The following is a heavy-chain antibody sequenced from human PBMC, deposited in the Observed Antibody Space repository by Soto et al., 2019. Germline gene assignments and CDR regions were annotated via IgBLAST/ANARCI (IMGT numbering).Heavy chain of an antibody. CDR3: ARLFCSTDTCDSWFDP. J-gene: IGHJ5*02. CDR1: GYTFTTFW. V-gene: IGHV5-10-1*01. Sequence: PGESLKISCXGFGYTFTTFWISWVRQMPGKGLEWMGRIDPRDSQTNYSPSFQGHVTISVDKSISTAYLQWDSLKASDTAMYYCARLFCSTDTCDSWFDPWGQGTLVTVSS. D-gene: IGHD1-26*01. CDR2: IDPRDSQT.